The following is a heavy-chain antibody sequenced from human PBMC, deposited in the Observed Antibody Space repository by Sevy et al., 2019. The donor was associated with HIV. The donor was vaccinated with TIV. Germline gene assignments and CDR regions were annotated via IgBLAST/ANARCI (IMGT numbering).Heavy chain of an antibody. CDR2: IKRDGSEK. CDR3: ARDCSSTSCLWGMDV. Sequence: GGSLRVSCAASGFTFSNYWMSWVRQAPGKGLEWVANIKRDGSEKYYVASVKGRFTISRDNAKNSLYLQMNSLRAEDTAVYYCARDCSSTSCLWGMDVWGQGTTVTVSS. V-gene: IGHV3-7*03. J-gene: IGHJ6*02. D-gene: IGHD2-2*01. CDR1: GFTFSNYW.